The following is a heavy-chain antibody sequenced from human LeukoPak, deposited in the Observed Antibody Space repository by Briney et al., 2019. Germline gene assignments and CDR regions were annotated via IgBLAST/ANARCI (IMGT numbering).Heavy chain of an antibody. CDR3: AREMLPDGGTGGPDY. J-gene: IGHJ4*02. CDR2: ISSSSSYI. Sequence: PGGSLRLSCAASGFTFSSYGMSWVRQAPGKGLEWVSSISSSSSYIYYADSVKGRFTISRDNSKNTLYLQMNSLRAEDTAVYYCAREMLPDGGTGGPDYWGQGTLVTVSS. D-gene: IGHD1-26*01. V-gene: IGHV3-21*04. CDR1: GFTFSSYG.